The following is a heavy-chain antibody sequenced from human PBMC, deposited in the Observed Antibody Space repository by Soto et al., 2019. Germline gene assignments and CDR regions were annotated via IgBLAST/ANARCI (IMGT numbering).Heavy chain of an antibody. D-gene: IGHD4-17*01. CDR3: ARVGYAVTTGGAFDI. CDR1: GFTVSSNY. J-gene: IGHJ3*02. CDR2: IYSDGST. V-gene: IGHV3-53*01. Sequence: EVQLVESGGGLIQPGGSLRLSCAASGFTVSSNYMSWVRQAPGKGLEWVSVIYSDGSTFYADSVKGRFTISRDNSKNTLYLQMNSLRAEDTAVYYCARVGYAVTTGGAFDIWGQATMVTVSS.